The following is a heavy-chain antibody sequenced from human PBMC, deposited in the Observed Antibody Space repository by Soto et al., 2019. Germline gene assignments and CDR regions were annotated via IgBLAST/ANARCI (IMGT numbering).Heavy chain of an antibody. CDR1: GFTFSSYA. J-gene: IGHJ4*02. CDR3: AKRTFGGCFSG. CDR2: ISGSGGST. V-gene: IGHV3-23*01. D-gene: IGHD3-3*01. Sequence: GGSLRLSCAASGFTFSSYARSWVRQAPGKGLEWVSAISGSGGSTYYADSVKGRFTISRDNSKNTLYLQMNSLRAEDTAVYYCAKRTFGGCFSGWGQGTLVTVSS.